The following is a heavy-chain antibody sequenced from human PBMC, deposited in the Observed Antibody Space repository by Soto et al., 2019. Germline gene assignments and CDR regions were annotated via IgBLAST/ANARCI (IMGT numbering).Heavy chain of an antibody. V-gene: IGHV4-59*08. CDR1: GGSISGYY. CDR2: IYYSGGT. D-gene: IGHD2-2*01. CDR3: ARHGASSINFDY. Sequence: QVQLQESGPGLVKPSETLSLTCTVSGGSISGYYWSWIRQPPGKGLEWIGYIYYSGGTNYNPSLKSRVTISVDTSKNQFSLKMSSVTAADTAVYYCARHGASSINFDYWGQGTLVTVSS. J-gene: IGHJ4*02.